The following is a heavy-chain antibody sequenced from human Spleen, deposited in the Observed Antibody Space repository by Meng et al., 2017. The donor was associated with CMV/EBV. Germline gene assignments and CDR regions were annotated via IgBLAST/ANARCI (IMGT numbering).Heavy chain of an antibody. CDR2: ISANSGDT. V-gene: IGHV1-18*01. CDR3: ARAAAFGVMDY. CDR1: GYPFIRYG. Sequence: SFKASGYPFIRYGVNWVRQAPGQGLEWMGWISANSGDTDYPQKFQGRVNMTTDTATGTAYMELRGLRPDDTAIYYCARAAAFGVMDYWGQGSLVTVSS. J-gene: IGHJ4*02. D-gene: IGHD3-16*01.